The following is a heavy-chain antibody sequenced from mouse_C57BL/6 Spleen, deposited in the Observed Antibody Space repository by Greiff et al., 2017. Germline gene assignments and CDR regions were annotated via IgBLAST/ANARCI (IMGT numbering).Heavy chain of an antibody. V-gene: IGHV5-12*01. Sequence: EVKLVESGGGLVQPGGSLKLSCAASGFTFSDYYMYWVRQTPEKRLEWVAYISNGGGSTYYPDTVKGRFTISRDNTNNTLYLQMSRLKSEDTAMYYCARGYGSSYIGYFDVWGTGTTVTVSS. CDR3: ARGYGSSYIGYFDV. J-gene: IGHJ1*03. CDR1: GFTFSDYY. CDR2: ISNGGGST. D-gene: IGHD1-1*01.